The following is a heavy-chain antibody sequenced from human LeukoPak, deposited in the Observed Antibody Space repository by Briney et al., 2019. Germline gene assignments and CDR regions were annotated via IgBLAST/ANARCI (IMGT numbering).Heavy chain of an antibody. D-gene: IGHD3-3*01. CDR2: IYYSGST. CDR3: ARVRDDFWSGPSAYFDY. J-gene: IGHJ4*02. V-gene: IGHV4-59*01. Sequence: SETLSLTCTVSGGSISSYYWSWIRQPPGKGLEWIGYIYYSGSTNYNPSLKSRVSISVDTSKNQFSLKLSSVTAADTAVYYCARVRDDFWSGPSAYFDYWGQGTLVTVSS. CDR1: GGSISSYY.